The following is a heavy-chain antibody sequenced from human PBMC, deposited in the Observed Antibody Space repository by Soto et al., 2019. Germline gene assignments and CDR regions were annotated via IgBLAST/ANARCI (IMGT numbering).Heavy chain of an antibody. CDR2: INHSGST. CDR3: ARVSRSLTRELLWFGELYPYFDY. CDR1: GGLFSGYC. V-gene: IGHV4-34*01. Sequence: PSWCLWLTCAVYGGLFSGYCWSWILQPQGKGLEWIGEINHSGSTNYNPSLKSRVTISVDTSKNQFSLKLSSVTAADTAVYYCARVSRSLTRELLWFGELYPYFDYWGQGTLVTVSS. J-gene: IGHJ4*02. D-gene: IGHD3-10*01.